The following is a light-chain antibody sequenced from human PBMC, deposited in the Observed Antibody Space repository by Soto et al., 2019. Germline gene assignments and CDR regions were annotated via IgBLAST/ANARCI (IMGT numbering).Light chain of an antibody. CDR3: QQYSNWPSWT. V-gene: IGKV3-15*01. CDR1: QSVSSF. J-gene: IGKJ1*01. CDR2: GAS. Sequence: EKVMTQSPATLSMSPGERATLSCRASQSVSSFLAWYQQKPGQAPRLLIYGASTRATGIPARFSGSGSGTEFTLTISSLQSEDFAVAYCQQYSNWPSWTFGQGTKVEVQ.